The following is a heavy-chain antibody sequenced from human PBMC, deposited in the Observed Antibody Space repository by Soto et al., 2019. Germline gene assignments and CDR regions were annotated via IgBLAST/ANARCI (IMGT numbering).Heavy chain of an antibody. D-gene: IGHD2-21*02. CDR3: AKGRDRCGGDCYSIIYYFDY. Sequence: GSLRLSCAASGFTFGASALQWVRQASGKGLEWVSAISGSGGSTYYADSVKGRFTISRDNSKNTLYLQMNSLRAEDTAVYYCAKGRDRCGGDCYSIIYYFDYWGQGTLVTVSS. V-gene: IGHV3-23*01. CDR2: ISGSGGST. J-gene: IGHJ4*02. CDR1: GFTFGASA.